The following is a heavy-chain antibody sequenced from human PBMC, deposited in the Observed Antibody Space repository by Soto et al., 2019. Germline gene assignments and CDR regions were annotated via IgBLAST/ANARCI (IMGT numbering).Heavy chain of an antibody. CDR1: C. V-gene: IGHV1-18*01. D-gene: IGHD6-19*01. CDR2: ISAYNGNT. Sequence: CMRWLRQAPGQGLEWMGWISAYNGNTNYAQKLQGRVTMTTDTSTSTAYMELRSLRSDDTAVYYCARDPYSSGWYIVWGQGTLVTGSS. J-gene: IGHJ4*02. CDR3: ARDPYSSGWYIV.